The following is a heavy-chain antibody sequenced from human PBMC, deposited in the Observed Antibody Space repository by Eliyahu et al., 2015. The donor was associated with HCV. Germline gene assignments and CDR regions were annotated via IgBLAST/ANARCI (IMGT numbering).Heavy chain of an antibody. J-gene: IGHJ3*02. CDR2: ISSSGSTI. V-gene: IGHV3-48*03. D-gene: IGHD3-22*01. CDR1: GFTFSSYE. Sequence: EVQLVESGGGLVQPGGSLRLSCAASGFTFSSYEMNWVRQAPGKGLEWVSYISSSGSTIYYADSVKGRFTISRDNAKNSLYLQMNSLRAEDTAVYYCASVIERRTGAFDIWGQGTMVTVSS. CDR3: ASVIERRTGAFDI.